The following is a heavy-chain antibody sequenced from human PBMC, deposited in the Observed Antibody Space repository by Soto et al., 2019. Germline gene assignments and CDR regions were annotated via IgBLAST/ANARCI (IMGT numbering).Heavy chain of an antibody. Sequence: PGGSLRLSCAASGFTFSSYAMRWVRQAPGKGLEWVSAISGSGGSTYYADSVKGRFTISRDNSKNTLYLQMNSLRAEDTAVYYCARESEDLTSNFDYWGQGTLVTVSA. CDR2: ISGSGGST. J-gene: IGHJ4*02. V-gene: IGHV3-23*01. CDR3: ARESEDLTSNFDY. CDR1: GFTFSSYA.